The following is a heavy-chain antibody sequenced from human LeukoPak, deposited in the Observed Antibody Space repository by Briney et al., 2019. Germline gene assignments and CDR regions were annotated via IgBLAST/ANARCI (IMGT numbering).Heavy chain of an antibody. Sequence: ASVKVSCKASGYTFTSYGISWVRQAPGQGLEWMGWISAYNGNTNYAQKLQGRVTMTTDTSTSTAYMELSSLTSDDTAVYYCARKYCGSISCYGPWFDPWGQGTLVTVSS. J-gene: IGHJ5*02. V-gene: IGHV1-18*01. D-gene: IGHD2-2*01. CDR1: GYTFTSYG. CDR3: ARKYCGSISCYGPWFDP. CDR2: ISAYNGNT.